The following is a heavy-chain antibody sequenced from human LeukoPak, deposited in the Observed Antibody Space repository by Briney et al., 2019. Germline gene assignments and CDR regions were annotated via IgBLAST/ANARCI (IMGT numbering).Heavy chain of an antibody. CDR3: ARDSLAAAGPGAIDY. Sequence: GGSLRLSCAASGFTFSSYWMHWVRQAPGKGLVWVSRINTDGSSTSYADSVKGRFTISRDNAKNTLYLQMNSLRAEDTAVYYCARDSLAAAGPGAIDYWGQGTLVTVSS. J-gene: IGHJ4*02. CDR2: INTDGSST. V-gene: IGHV3-74*01. D-gene: IGHD6-13*01. CDR1: GFTFSSYW.